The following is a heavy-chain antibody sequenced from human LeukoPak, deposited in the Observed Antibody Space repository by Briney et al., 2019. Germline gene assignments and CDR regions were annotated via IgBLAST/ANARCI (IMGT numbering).Heavy chain of an antibody. Sequence: PGGSLRLSCAASGFTFSSYAMSWVRQAPGKGLEWASGISGSGGSTYYADSVKGRFTISRDNSKNTLFLQMNSLRAEDTAVYYCAKRNGPAGDTSMIIDWGQGTLVTVSS. V-gene: IGHV3-23*01. CDR1: GFTFSSYA. CDR2: ISGSGGST. CDR3: AKRNGPAGDTSMIID. J-gene: IGHJ4*02. D-gene: IGHD5-18*01.